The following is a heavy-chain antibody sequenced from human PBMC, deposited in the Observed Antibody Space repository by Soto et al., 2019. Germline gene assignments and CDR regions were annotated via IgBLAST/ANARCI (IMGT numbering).Heavy chain of an antibody. CDR1: GLTFISYA. D-gene: IGHD6-13*01. CDR3: AKGIAAAGKGYYYYYYGMDV. CDR2: ISGSGGST. J-gene: IGHJ6*02. V-gene: IGHV3-23*01. Sequence: PGGSLRLACAASGLTFISYAIIFFRHSPFKWLEWVSAISGSGGSTYYADSVKGRFTISRDNSKNTLYLQMNSLRAEDTAVYYCAKGIAAAGKGYYYYYYGMDVWGQGTTVTVSS.